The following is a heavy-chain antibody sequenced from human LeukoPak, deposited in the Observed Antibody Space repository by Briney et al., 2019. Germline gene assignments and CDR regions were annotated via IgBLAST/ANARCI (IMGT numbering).Heavy chain of an antibody. D-gene: IGHD6-19*01. CDR2: ISGSGDNT. CDR3: AKDGISGWYGNHFDY. J-gene: IGHJ4*02. Sequence: PGGSLRLSCAASGFTFSSYAMNWVRQAPGKGLEWVSAISGSGDNTLYADSVKGRFTISRDNSNNMLFLQVTSLRAEDTAVYYCAKDGISGWYGNHFDYWGQGTLVTVSP. V-gene: IGHV3-23*01. CDR1: GFTFSSYA.